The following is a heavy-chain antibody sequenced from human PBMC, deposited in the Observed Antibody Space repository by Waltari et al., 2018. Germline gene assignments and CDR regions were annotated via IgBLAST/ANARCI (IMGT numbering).Heavy chain of an antibody. CDR3: ARDLRVATIGDYFDY. V-gene: IGHV4-39*07. J-gene: IGHJ4*02. D-gene: IGHD5-12*01. CDR2: IYYSGST. Sequence: QLQLQESGPGLVKPSETLSLTCTVSGGSISSSSYYWGWIRQPPGKGLEWIGSIYYSGSTYYCRSLMRRVTRSVDTSKNQFSLKLRSVTAADTAVYYCARDLRVATIGDYFDYWGQGTLVTVSS. CDR1: GGSISSSSYY.